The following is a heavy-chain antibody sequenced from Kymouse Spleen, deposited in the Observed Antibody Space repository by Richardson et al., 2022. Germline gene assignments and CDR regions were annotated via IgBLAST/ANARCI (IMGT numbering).Heavy chain of an antibody. Sequence: EVQLVESGGGVVRPGGSLRLSCAASGFTFDDYGMSWVRQAPGKGLEWVSGINWNGGSTGYADSVKGRFTISRDNAKNSLYLQMNSLRAEDTALYYCAREGVAARDYYYYGMDVWGQGTTVTVSS. J-gene: IGHJ6*02. CDR3: AREGVAARDYYYYGMDV. CDR2: INWNGGST. CDR1: GFTFDDYG. D-gene: IGHD6-6*01. V-gene: IGHV3-20*d01.